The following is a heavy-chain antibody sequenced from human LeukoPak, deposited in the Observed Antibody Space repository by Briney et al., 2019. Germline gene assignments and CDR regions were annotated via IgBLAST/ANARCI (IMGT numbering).Heavy chain of an antibody. Sequence: GGSLRLSCAASGFTFSNYWMHWVRQAPGKGLVWVSRIHSDGSSTTPADSVKGRFTISRDNAENTLYLQMNSLRAEDTAVYFCARGNAHAFDIWGQGTMVTVSS. J-gene: IGHJ3*02. V-gene: IGHV3-74*01. CDR1: GFTFSNYW. CDR3: ARGNAHAFDI. D-gene: IGHD1-1*01. CDR2: IHSDGSST.